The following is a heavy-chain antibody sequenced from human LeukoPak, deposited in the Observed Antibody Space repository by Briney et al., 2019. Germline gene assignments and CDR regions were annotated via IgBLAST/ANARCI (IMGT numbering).Heavy chain of an antibody. V-gene: IGHV3-11*01. J-gene: IGHJ4*02. CDR3: AKDDGWVQYAN. CDR2: ISGDGGDI. D-gene: IGHD5-24*01. Sequence: GGSLRLSCATSGFTFSDYYMSWIRQAPGKGLEWLSYISGDGGDINYADSVEGRFTVSRDNAKNALYLQMNSLRAEDTAVYYCAKDDGWVQYANWGQGTLVTVSS. CDR1: GFTFSDYY.